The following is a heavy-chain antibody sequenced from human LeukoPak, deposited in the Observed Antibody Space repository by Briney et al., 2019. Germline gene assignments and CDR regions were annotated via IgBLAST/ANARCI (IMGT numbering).Heavy chain of an antibody. D-gene: IGHD7-27*01. CDR2: IYYSGST. CDR3: ASALTGDGWFDP. Sequence: SETLSLTCTVSGGSISSFYWSWIRQPPGKGLEWIGYIYYSGSTNYNPSLKSRVTISVDTSKNQFSPKLSSVTAADTAVYFCASALTGDGWFDPWGQGTLVTVSS. CDR1: GGSISSFY. J-gene: IGHJ5*02. V-gene: IGHV4-59*01.